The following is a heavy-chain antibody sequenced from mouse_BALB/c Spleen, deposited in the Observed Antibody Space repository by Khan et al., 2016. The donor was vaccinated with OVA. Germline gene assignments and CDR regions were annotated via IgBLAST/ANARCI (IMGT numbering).Heavy chain of an antibody. J-gene: IGHJ3*01. CDR1: GYSFSTYY. D-gene: IGHD1-1*01. V-gene: IGHV1S135*01. CDR3: ARHGSTSWVAY. Sequence: EVQLQQSGPELMKPGASVKISCKASGYSFSTYYIHWVTRSHGKTLEWIGYIDPFNGGTTYNQKFKGKATLTVDKSSSTAYMHLTSLTSEDSAVYYCARHGSTSWVAYWGQGTLVTVSA. CDR2: IDPFNGGT.